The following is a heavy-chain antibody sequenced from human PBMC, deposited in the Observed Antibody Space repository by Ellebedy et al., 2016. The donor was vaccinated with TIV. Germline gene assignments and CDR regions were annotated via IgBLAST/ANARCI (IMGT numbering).Heavy chain of an antibody. D-gene: IGHD2-21*01. Sequence: GESLKISCAASGFTFSSYAMTWVRQAPGKGLERVTSISGGDGGIFYADSVKGRFTVSRDNFMNTMWLQMNSLRVEDTAVYFCAKDGIASPYAHYFDFWGQGILVTVSS. V-gene: IGHV3-23*01. J-gene: IGHJ4*02. CDR1: GFTFSSYA. CDR3: AKDGIASPYAHYFDF. CDR2: ISGGDGGI.